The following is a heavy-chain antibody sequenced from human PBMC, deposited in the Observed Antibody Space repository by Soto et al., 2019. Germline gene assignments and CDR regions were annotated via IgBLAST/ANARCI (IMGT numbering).Heavy chain of an antibody. J-gene: IGHJ4*02. CDR2: IWYDGSNK. Sequence: GGSLRLSCAASGFTFSSYGMHWVRQAPGKGLEWVAVIWYDGSNKYYADSVKGRFTISRDNSKNTLYLQMNSLRAEDTAVYYCSAKPPRKVRSPDYWGQGTLVTVSS. CDR1: GFTFSSYG. D-gene: IGHD1-26*01. CDR3: SAKPPRKVRSPDY. V-gene: IGHV3-33*01.